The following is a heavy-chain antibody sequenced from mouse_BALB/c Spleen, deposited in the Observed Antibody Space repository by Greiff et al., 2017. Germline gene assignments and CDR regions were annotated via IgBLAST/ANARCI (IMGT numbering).Heavy chain of an antibody. CDR3: GRGLRRTGYYAMDY. CDR1: GYTFTDHI. Sequence: QVHVKQSGAELASPGASVTLSCKASGYTFTDHIMNWVKKRPGQGLEWIGRIYPVSGETNYNQKFMGKATFSVDRSSSTVYMVLNSLTSEDPAVYYCGRGLRRTGYYAMDYWGQGTSVTVSS. D-gene: IGHD2-2*01. CDR2: IYPVSGET. V-gene: IGHV1-11*01. J-gene: IGHJ4*01.